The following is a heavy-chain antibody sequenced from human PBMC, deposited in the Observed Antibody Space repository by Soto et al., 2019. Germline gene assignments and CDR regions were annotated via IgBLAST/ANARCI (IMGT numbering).Heavy chain of an antibody. Sequence: ASVKVSCKASGGTFSSYSISWVLQAPGEGLEWMGGIIPIFGTANYAQKFQGRVTITADESTSTAYMELSSLRSEDTAVYYCARSDYYDILTGYYEPLAYWGQGTLVTVSS. V-gene: IGHV1-69*13. J-gene: IGHJ4*02. CDR1: GGTFSSYS. CDR2: IIPIFGTA. CDR3: ARSDYYDILTGYYEPLAY. D-gene: IGHD3-9*01.